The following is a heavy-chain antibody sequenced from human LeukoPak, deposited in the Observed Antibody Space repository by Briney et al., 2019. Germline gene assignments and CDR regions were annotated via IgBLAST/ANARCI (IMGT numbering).Heavy chain of an antibody. Sequence: PSETLSLTCSVSGGSVNGYYWSWLRQPPGKGLEGIGYIYTTGRTNYNPSLKSRVTISVDTSKNQFSLKLSSVTAADTAVYYCAKILGSGVWYGFDIWGQGTMVTVSS. V-gene: IGHV4-4*09. CDR3: AKILGSGVWYGFDI. J-gene: IGHJ3*02. CDR1: GGSVNGYY. CDR2: IYTTGRT. D-gene: IGHD7-27*01.